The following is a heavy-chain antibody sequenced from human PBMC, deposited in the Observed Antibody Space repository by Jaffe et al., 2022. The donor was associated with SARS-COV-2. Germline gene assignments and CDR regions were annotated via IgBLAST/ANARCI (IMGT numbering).Heavy chain of an antibody. V-gene: IGHV4-34*01. J-gene: IGHJ5*02. CDR2: INHSGST. CDR1: GGSFSGYY. CDR3: ARVGSGREILTS. D-gene: IGHD3-10*01. Sequence: QVQLQQWGAGLLKPSETLSLTCAVYGGSFSGYYWSWIRQPPGKGLEWIGEINHSGSTNYNPSLKSRVTISVDTSKNQFSLKLSSVTAADTAVYYCARVGSGREILTSWGQGTLVTVSS.